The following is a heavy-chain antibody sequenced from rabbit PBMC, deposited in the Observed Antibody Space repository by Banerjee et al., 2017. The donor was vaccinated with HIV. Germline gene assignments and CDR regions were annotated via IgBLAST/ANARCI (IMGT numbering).Heavy chain of an antibody. D-gene: IGHD1-1*01. Sequence: QSLEESGGDLVKPEGSLTLTCTASGFSFSSYYYMCWVRQAPGKGLEWIACIYVGSSVSTYYASWAKGRFTISSHNAQNTVDLQMSGLTAADTATYFCARGASSSGYLNLWGPGTLVTVS. CDR1: GFSFSSYYY. V-gene: IGHV1S40*01. J-gene: IGHJ4*01. CDR2: IYVGSSVST. CDR3: ARGASSSGYLNL.